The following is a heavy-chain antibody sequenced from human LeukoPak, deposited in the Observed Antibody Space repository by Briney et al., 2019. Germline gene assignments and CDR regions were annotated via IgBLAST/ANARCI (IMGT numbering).Heavy chain of an antibody. Sequence: SETLSLTCTVSGDSISSYYWNWIRQPAGKGLEWIGRIHTSGTTYFNPSLKSRVTMSVDTSKNQFSLRLTSMTAADTAVYFCARGDYYDGGGRNWFDPWGQGTLVTVSS. CDR1: GDSISSYY. V-gene: IGHV4-4*07. D-gene: IGHD3-16*01. CDR3: ARGDYYDGGGRNWFDP. CDR2: IHTSGTT. J-gene: IGHJ5*02.